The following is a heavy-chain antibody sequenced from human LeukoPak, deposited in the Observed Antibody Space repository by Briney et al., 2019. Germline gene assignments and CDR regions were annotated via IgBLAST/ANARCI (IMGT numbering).Heavy chain of an antibody. J-gene: IGHJ4*02. CDR1: GYSFTSYW. Sequence: GESLKISCKGSGYSFTSYWIGWVRQMPGKGLEWMGIIYPGDSDTRYSPSFQGHVTISADKSISTAYLQWSSLKASDTAMYYCARQARITMVRGVNYFDYWGQGTLVTVSS. CDR2: IYPGDSDT. V-gene: IGHV5-51*01. CDR3: ARQARITMVRGVNYFDY. D-gene: IGHD3-10*01.